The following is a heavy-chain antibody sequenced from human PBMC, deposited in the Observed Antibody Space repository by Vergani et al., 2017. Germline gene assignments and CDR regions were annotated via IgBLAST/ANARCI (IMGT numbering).Heavy chain of an antibody. V-gene: IGHV3-30*18. CDR1: GFTFSSYG. CDR2: ISYDGSNK. D-gene: IGHD6-19*01. CDR3: AKEPGYSSGWEIYYYYYMDV. Sequence: QVSLVESGGGVVQPGRSLRLSCAASGFTFSSYGMHWVRQAPGKGLEWVAVISYDGSNKYYADSVKGRFTISRDNSKNTLYLQMNSLRAEDTAVYYCAKEPGYSSGWEIYYYYYMDVWGKGTTVTVSS. J-gene: IGHJ6*03.